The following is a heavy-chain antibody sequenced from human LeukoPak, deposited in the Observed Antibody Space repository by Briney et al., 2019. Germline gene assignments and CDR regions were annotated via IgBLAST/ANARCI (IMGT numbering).Heavy chain of an antibody. D-gene: IGHD3-10*01. V-gene: IGHV3-23*01. CDR3: AKATLWFGELLNFDY. CDR1: GFTFSSYA. J-gene: IGHJ4*02. CDR2: ISDSGGYT. Sequence: GGSLRLSCAASGFTFSSYAMSWVRQAPGKGLEWVSAISDSGGYTYYADSVKGRSTISRDNSKNTLYLQMNSLRVEDTATYCCAKATLWFGELLNFDYWGQGTLVTVSS.